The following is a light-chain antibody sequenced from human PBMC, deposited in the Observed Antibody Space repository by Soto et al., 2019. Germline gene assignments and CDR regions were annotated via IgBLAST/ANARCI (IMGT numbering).Light chain of an antibody. J-gene: IGKJ1*01. CDR2: DAS. Sequence: DIQMTQSPSTLSASVGDTVTISCRASRSIRSSLAWYQQKPGKAPKLLTYDASRLKSGVPSRFSGSGSGTEFTLTISSLQPDDFATYYCQQYNISWTFGQGTKVEI. CDR1: RSIRSS. V-gene: IGKV1-5*01. CDR3: QQYNISWT.